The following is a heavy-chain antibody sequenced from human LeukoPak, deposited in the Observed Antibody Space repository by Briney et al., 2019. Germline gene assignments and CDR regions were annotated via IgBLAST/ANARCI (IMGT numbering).Heavy chain of an antibody. J-gene: IGHJ4*02. V-gene: IGHV3-30*02. D-gene: IGHD1-26*01. CDR3: AKDLHPMVGAKTFDY. CDR1: GFTFSSYG. CDR2: IRNDGSDK. Sequence: PGGSLRLSCAASGFTFSSYGMHWVRQAPGKGLEWVAFIRNDGSDKYYADSVKGRFTISRDNSKNTLFLQMNSLRAEDTAVYYCAKDLHPMVGAKTFDYWGQGTLVTVSS.